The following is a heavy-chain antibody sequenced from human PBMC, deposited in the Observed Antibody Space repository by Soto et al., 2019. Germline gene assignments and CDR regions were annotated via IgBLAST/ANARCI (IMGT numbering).Heavy chain of an antibody. V-gene: IGHV6-1*01. CDR1: GDSVSSNSAA. Sequence: PSQTLSLTCAISGDSVSSNSAAWNWVRQSPSRGLEWLGRTYYRSKWYDDYAVSVKSRITNNPDTSKNQFSLHLNSVTPEDTAVYYCARGAGRGYCSGNTCYSPYNYYGMDVWGQGTTVTVS. CDR2: TYYRSKWYD. CDR3: ARGAGRGYCSGNTCYSPYNYYGMDV. D-gene: IGHD2-15*01. J-gene: IGHJ6*02.